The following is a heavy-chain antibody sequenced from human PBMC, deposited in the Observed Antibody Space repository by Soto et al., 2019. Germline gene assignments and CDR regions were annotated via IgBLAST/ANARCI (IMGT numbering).Heavy chain of an antibody. Sequence: GGSLRLSCAASGFTFSSYSMNWVRQAPGKGLEWVSYISSSSSTIYYADSVKGRFTISRDNAKNSLYLQMNSLRDEDTAVYYCARVRELDTSLAFDYWGQGTLVTVSS. J-gene: IGHJ4*02. V-gene: IGHV3-48*02. CDR1: GFTFSSYS. CDR2: ISSSSSTI. D-gene: IGHD5-18*01. CDR3: ARVRELDTSLAFDY.